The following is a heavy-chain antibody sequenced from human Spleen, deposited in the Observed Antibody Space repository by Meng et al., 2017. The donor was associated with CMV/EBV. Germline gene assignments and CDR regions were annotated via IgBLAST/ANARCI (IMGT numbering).Heavy chain of an antibody. V-gene: IGHV1-2*02. Sequence: QLVRAGAGVKKPAASVKVSCKASRYSLTGYYMHWVRQAPGQGLEWMGWINPNSGGTNYAQKFQGRVTMTRDTSTSTVYMELSSLRSEDTAVYYCARVWDSSGFDYWGQGTLVTVSS. CDR2: INPNSGGT. J-gene: IGHJ4*02. D-gene: IGHD3-22*01. CDR3: ARVWDSSGFDY. CDR1: RYSLTGYY.